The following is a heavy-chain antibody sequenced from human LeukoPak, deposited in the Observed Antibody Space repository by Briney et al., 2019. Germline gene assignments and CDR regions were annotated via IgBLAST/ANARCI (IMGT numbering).Heavy chain of an antibody. CDR1: GYTFTSYD. V-gene: IGHV1-8*01. Sequence: ASVKVSCKASGYTFTSYDINWVRQATGQGLEWMGWMNPNSGNTGYAQKFQGRVTMTRNTSISTAYMELSSLRSEDTAVYYCARALGYCSGTSCYTGFDPWGQGTLVTVSS. J-gene: IGHJ5*02. CDR2: MNPNSGNT. D-gene: IGHD2-2*02. CDR3: ARALGYCSGTSCYTGFDP.